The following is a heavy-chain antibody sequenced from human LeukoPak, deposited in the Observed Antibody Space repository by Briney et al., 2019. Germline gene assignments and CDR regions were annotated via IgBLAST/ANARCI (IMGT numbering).Heavy chain of an antibody. D-gene: IGHD6-6*01. CDR3: ARGRGAEVGAARPRRRYYYYMDV. CDR2: FDPEDGET. V-gene: IGHV1-24*01. CDR1: GYTLTELS. J-gene: IGHJ6*03. Sequence: ASVKVSCKVSGYTLTELSMHWVRQAPGKGLEWMGGFDPEDGETIYAQKFQGRVTMTTDASTSTAYMELRSLRSDDTAVYYCARGRGAEVGAARPRRRYYYYMDVWGKGTTVTVSS.